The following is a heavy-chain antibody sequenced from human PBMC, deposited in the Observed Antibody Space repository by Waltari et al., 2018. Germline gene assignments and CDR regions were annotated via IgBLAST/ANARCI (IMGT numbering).Heavy chain of an antibody. CDR2: IYYSGST. CDR3: ARDPSGSYYSYDY. V-gene: IGHV4-59*01. Sequence: WSWIRQPPGKGLEWIGYIYYSGSTNYNPSLKSRVTISVDTSKNQFSLKLSSVTAADTAVYYCARDPSGSYYSYDYWGQGTLVTVSS. D-gene: IGHD1-26*01. J-gene: IGHJ4*02.